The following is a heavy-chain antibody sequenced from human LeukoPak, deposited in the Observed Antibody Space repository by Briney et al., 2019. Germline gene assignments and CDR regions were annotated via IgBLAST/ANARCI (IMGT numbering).Heavy chain of an antibody. CDR1: GLTFSSNV. V-gene: IGHV3-30-3*01. Sequence: PGGSLRLSCAASGLTFSSNVMHWVRQAPGKGLEWVAVISYDGSNKYYADSVKGRFTISRDNSKNTLYLQMNSLRAEDTAVYYCARNYDYGDYWGQGTLVTVSS. D-gene: IGHD3-10*01. J-gene: IGHJ4*02. CDR3: ARNYDYGDY. CDR2: ISYDGSNK.